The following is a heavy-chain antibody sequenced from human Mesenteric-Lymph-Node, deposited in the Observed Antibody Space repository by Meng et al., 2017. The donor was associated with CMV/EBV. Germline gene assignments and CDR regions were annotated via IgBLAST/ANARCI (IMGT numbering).Heavy chain of an antibody. J-gene: IGHJ4*02. CDR1: GGSCSGYY. Sequence: HVQVIPCVAGWSKAAEALSVRCAVYGGSCSGYYWTCIRQSPGKGMEWMGENNHSGSTTYNHSFTSRIIISGDTSTNQISLNMSSVTAADTSVYYCARGSSYDILTGYFDYWGQGALVTVSS. CDR2: NNHSGST. V-gene: IGHV4-34*01. D-gene: IGHD3-9*01. CDR3: ARGSSYDILTGYFDY.